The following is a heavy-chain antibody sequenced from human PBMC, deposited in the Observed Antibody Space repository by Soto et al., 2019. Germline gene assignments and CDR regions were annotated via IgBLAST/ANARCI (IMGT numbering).Heavy chain of an antibody. CDR1: GYTFTKYA. CDR3: TITRTGGWFDP. J-gene: IGHJ5*02. CDR2: TNVGSGNT. D-gene: IGHD3-10*01. Sequence: QVQLVQSGAEVKKPGASVKVSCKASGYTFTKYAMHWVRQAPGQSPEWMAWTNVGSGNTKFSQKFQGRLTLTRNTPATTAYMELSRLTSEDTAVYYCTITRTGGWFDPWGQGTLVTVSS. V-gene: IGHV1-3*01.